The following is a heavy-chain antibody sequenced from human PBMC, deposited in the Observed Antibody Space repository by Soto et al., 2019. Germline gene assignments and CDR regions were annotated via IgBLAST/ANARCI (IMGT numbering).Heavy chain of an antibody. J-gene: IGHJ3*02. Sequence: GGSLRLSCAASGFTFSRYWMNWVRQAPGKGLEWVANIKQDGTEKNYVDSVKGRFTISRDNARNSLYLQMDSLRAEGTAVYFCARGDTPMITGMDSFDIWGQGTMVTVSS. CDR1: GFTFSRYW. CDR2: IKQDGTEK. V-gene: IGHV3-7*01. D-gene: IGHD5-18*01. CDR3: ARGDTPMITGMDSFDI.